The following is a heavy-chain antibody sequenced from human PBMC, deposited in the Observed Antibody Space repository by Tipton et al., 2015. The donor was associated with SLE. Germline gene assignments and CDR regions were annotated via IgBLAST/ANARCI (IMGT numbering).Heavy chain of an antibody. CDR1: GGSISSPY. D-gene: IGHD6-13*01. J-gene: IGHJ4*02. CDR3: ARYSSSWGFDY. V-gene: IGHV4-59*08. CDR2: IYYSGST. Sequence: TLSLTCTVSGGSISSPYWSWIRQPPGKGLEWIGYIYYSGSTNSNPSLQSRVTISVDTSKNQFSLKLSSVTAADTAVYYCARYSSSWGFDYWGQGTLVTVSS.